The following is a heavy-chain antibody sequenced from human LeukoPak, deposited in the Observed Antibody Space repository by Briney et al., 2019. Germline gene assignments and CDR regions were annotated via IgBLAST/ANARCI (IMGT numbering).Heavy chain of an antibody. CDR2: IYYSGST. V-gene: IGHV4-39*07. Sequence: PSETLPLTCTVSGGSISSSSYYWGWIRQAPGKGLEWIGSIYYSGSTYYNPSLKSRVTISVDTSKNQFSLKLSSVTAADTAVYYCARELDISAHAGAFDIWGQGTMVTVSS. CDR3: ARELDISAHAGAFDI. J-gene: IGHJ3*02. CDR1: GGSISSSSYY. D-gene: IGHD2-2*03.